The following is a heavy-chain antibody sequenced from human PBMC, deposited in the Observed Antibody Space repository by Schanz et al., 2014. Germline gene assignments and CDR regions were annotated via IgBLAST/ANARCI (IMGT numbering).Heavy chain of an antibody. V-gene: IGHV3-11*06. CDR2: ISSSNTYI. CDR1: EFSFSDYY. Sequence: QVHLVESGGGVVQPGRSLRLSCAASEFSFSDYYMTRIRQAPGKGLEWVSSISSSNTYIYYADSVKGRFTISRDDAKSSRYLQMNSQRAEGAAVYCCARDDFGASDYWGPGTLXTVSS. CDR3: ARDDFGASDY. D-gene: IGHD3-16*01. J-gene: IGHJ4*02.